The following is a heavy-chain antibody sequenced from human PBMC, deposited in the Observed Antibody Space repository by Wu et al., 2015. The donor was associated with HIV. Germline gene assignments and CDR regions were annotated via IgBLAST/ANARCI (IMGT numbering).Heavy chain of an antibody. J-gene: IGHJ4*02. D-gene: IGHD1/OR15-1a*01. Sequence: QVQLVQSGAEVKKPGASVKISCKASAYSFSDYYIHWVRQAPGRGLEWVGIINPSSGSTSYAQKFKGRVTMTRDTSTATVYMELSSLRPEDTAVYYCARAPGEQRQFDYWGQGTLVTVSS. CDR2: INPSSGST. CDR1: AYSFSDYY. V-gene: IGHV1-46*01. CDR3: ARAPGEQRQFDY.